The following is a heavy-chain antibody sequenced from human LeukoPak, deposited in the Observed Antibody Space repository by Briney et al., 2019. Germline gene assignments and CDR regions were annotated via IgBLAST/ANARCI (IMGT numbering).Heavy chain of an antibody. Sequence: SETLSLTCAVYGGSFSGYYWSWIRQPPGKGLEWIGEINHSASTNYNPSLKSRVTISVDTSKNQSSLKLSSVTAADTAVYYCARGGDCSGGSCYRPGGNWFDPWGQGTLVTVSS. CDR3: ARGGDCSGGSCYRPGGNWFDP. J-gene: IGHJ5*01. D-gene: IGHD2-15*01. V-gene: IGHV4-34*01. CDR2: INHSAST. CDR1: GGSFSGYY.